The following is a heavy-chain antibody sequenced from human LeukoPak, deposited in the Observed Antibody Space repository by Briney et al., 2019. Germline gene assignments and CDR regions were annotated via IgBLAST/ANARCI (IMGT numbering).Heavy chain of an antibody. Sequence: PGGSLRLSCAASGFTFSTYWMSWVRQAPGRGLEWVANIKQDGSEKDYVDSVKGRFTISRDNAKSSLYLQMNSLRVDDTAVYYRARDPRSSWFGGLDSWGQGTLVTVSS. CDR1: GFTFSTYW. V-gene: IGHV3-7*01. CDR3: ARDPRSSWFGGLDS. CDR2: IKQDGSEK. D-gene: IGHD6-13*01. J-gene: IGHJ4*02.